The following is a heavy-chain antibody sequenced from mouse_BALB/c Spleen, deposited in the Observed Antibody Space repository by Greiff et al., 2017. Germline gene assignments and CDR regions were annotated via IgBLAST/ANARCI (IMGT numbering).Heavy chain of an antibody. J-gene: IGHJ3*01. D-gene: IGHD1-1*01. V-gene: IGHV3-2*02. Sequence: DVQLQESGPGLVKPSQSLSLTCTVTGYSITSDYAWNWIRQFPGNKLEWMGYISYSGSTSYNPSLKSRISITRDTSKNQFFLQLNSVTTEDTATYYCASHYGSSPAWFAYWGQGTLVTVSA. CDR3: ASHYGSSPAWFAY. CDR1: GYSITSDYA. CDR2: ISYSGST.